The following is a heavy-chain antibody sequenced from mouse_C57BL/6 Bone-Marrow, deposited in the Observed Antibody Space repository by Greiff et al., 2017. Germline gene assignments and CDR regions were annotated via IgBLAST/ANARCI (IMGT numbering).Heavy chain of an antibody. CDR3: ARLLTGTSWFAY. J-gene: IGHJ3*01. D-gene: IGHD4-1*01. CDR2: ISNGGGST. CDR1: GFTFSDYY. V-gene: IGHV5-12*01. Sequence: EVKLVESGGGLVQPGGSLKLSCAASGFTFSDYYMYWVRQTPEQRLEWVAYISNGGGSTYYPDTVKGRFTISRDNATNTLYLQMSRLKSEDTAMYYCARLLTGTSWFAYWGQGTLVTVSA.